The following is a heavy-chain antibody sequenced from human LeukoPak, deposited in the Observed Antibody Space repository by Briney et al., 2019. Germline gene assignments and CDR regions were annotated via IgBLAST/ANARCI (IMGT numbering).Heavy chain of an antibody. D-gene: IGHD6-6*01. J-gene: IGHJ4*02. V-gene: IGHV3-48*04. CDR2: ISSGRPTI. Sequence: VGSLRLSCAPSGFTFSSYGMNCVRQAPGTGLQWVSYISSGRPTINYADSVRGRFTVSRDNAKRTLYLQMNNLRVEDTAVYYCARGGAARPDYWGQGTLVTVSS. CDR3: ARGGAARPDY. CDR1: GFTFSSYG.